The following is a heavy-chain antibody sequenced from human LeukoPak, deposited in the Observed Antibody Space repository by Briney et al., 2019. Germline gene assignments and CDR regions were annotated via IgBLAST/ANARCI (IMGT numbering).Heavy chain of an antibody. J-gene: IGHJ6*02. D-gene: IGHD2-15*01. CDR3: ARVGYCSGGSCYATYHYGMDV. Sequence: ASVKVSCKASVYTFTSYDINWVRQATGQGLEWMGWMNPNSGNTGYAQKFQDRVTMTRNTSISTAYMELSSLRSEDTAVYYCARVGYCSGGSCYATYHYGMDVWGQGTTVTVSS. V-gene: IGHV1-8*01. CDR1: VYTFTSYD. CDR2: MNPNSGNT.